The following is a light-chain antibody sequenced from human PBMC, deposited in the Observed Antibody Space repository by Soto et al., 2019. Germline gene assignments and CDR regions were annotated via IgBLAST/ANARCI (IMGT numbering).Light chain of an antibody. CDR3: QQYNSYSLT. CDR1: QAIITS. Sequence: DIQLTQSPSALSASIGDRVTITCRASQAIITSLAWYQQKPGKAPKLLIYDASVLQTGVPARFSGRRSGTEFTLTISSLQPDDFATYYCQQYNSYSLTFGGGTKVDIK. J-gene: IGKJ4*01. V-gene: IGKV1-5*01. CDR2: DAS.